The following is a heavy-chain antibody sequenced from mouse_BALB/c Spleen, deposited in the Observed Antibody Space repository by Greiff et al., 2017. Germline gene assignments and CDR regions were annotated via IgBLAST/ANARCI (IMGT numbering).Heavy chain of an antibody. Sequence: VHVKQSGPELVKPGASVKISCKASGYTFTDYNMHWVKQSHGKSLEWIGYIYPYNGGTGYNQKFKSKATLTVDNSSSTAYMELRSLTSEDSAVYYCARGGTTATSWFAYWGQGTLVTVSA. CDR2: IYPYNGGT. CDR3: ARGGTTATSWFAY. D-gene: IGHD1-2*01. V-gene: IGHV1S29*02. J-gene: IGHJ3*01. CDR1: GYTFTDYN.